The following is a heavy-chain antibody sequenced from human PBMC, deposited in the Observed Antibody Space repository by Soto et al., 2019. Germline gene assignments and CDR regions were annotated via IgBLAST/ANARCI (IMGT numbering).Heavy chain of an antibody. Sequence: QVQLVESGGGVVQPGRSLSPPFAASGFTFISYGMHWFRQAPGKGLEGVAVLSYDGSNKYYADSVKGRFTISRDNSKNTLYLQMNSLRAEDTAVYYCAKDLLGHGDDDYGDYWGQGTLVTVSS. CDR2: LSYDGSNK. CDR1: GFTFISYG. D-gene: IGHD3-3*02. V-gene: IGHV3-30*18. CDR3: AKDLLGHGDDDYGDY. J-gene: IGHJ4*02.